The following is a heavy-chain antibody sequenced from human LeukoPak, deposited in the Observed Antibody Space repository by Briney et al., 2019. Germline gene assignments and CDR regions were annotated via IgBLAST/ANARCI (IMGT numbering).Heavy chain of an antibody. CDR3: SNPRGSGDWDFDL. Sequence: GGSLRLSCAASGSTFRSYAMNWVRQSPGKGLEWFSAISGSGGSTYYADSVKGRFTISRDNSKNTVYLQMNSLRADDTALYYCSNPRGSGDWDFDLWGRGTLVTVSS. J-gene: IGHJ2*01. V-gene: IGHV3-23*01. CDR2: ISGSGGST. D-gene: IGHD3-16*01. CDR1: GSTFRSYA.